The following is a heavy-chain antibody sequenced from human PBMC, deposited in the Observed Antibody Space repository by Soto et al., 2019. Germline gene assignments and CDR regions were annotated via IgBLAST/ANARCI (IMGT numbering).Heavy chain of an antibody. CDR2: ISYDGSNK. J-gene: IGHJ6*02. CDR3: ARGGGGGRRYGMDV. CDR1: GFTFSSYA. Sequence: QVQLVESGGGVVQPGRSLRLSCAASGFTFSSYAMHWVRQAPGKGLEWVAVISYDGSNKYYADSVKGRFTISRDNSKNTLYLQMNSLRAEDTAVYYCARGGGGGRRYGMDVWGQGTTVTVSS. V-gene: IGHV3-30-3*01. D-gene: IGHD2-15*01.